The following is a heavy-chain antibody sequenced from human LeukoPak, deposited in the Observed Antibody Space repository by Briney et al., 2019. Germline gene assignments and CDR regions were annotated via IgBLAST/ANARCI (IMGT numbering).Heavy chain of an antibody. Sequence: PSETLSLTCTVSGDSISTSRYYWGWIRQPPGKGLEWIGSIYYTGSTYYNPSLKSRVTISVDTSKTHFSLKLSSVTAADTAVYYCARHRELAHIDYWGQGTLFIVSS. V-gene: IGHV4-39*01. D-gene: IGHD3-3*02. J-gene: IGHJ4*02. CDR2: IYYTGST. CDR1: GDSISTSRYY. CDR3: ARHRELAHIDY.